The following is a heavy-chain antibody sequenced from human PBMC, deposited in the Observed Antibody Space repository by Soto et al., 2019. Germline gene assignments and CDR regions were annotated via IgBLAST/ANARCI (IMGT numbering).Heavy chain of an antibody. J-gene: IGHJ4*02. CDR1: GYKFGSSW. CDR2: IKPGTSDI. Sequence: GESLMISCKGVGYKFGSSWIGWLRQMPGKGLEWMGIIKPGTSDIRYSPSCRGHVTISADEAVSTAYLQWSSLKASDTAMYYCARQLSHICDSWGQGTLVTVSS. V-gene: IGHV5-51*01. D-gene: IGHD3-3*02. CDR3: ARQLSHICDS.